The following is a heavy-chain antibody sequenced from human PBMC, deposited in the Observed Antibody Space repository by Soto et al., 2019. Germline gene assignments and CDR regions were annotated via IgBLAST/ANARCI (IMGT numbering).Heavy chain of an antibody. CDR2: ISYDGSNK. Sequence: QVQLVESGGGVVQPGRSLRLSCAASGFTFSSYGMHWVRQAPGKGLEWVAVISYDGSNKYYADSVKGRFTISRDNSKNTLYLQMNSLRAEDTAVYYCAKDLVVPAATYYYYGMDVWGQGTTVTVSS. CDR1: GFTFSSYG. CDR3: AKDLVVPAATYYYYGMDV. V-gene: IGHV3-30*18. D-gene: IGHD2-2*01. J-gene: IGHJ6*02.